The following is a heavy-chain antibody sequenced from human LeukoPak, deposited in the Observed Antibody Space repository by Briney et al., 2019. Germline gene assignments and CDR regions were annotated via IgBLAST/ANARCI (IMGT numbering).Heavy chain of an antibody. Sequence: GSVKVSCKASGYTFTSYGISWVRQAPGQGLELMGWISAYNGNTNYAQKLQGRVTMTTDTSTSTAYMELRSLRSDDTAVYYCARVPSYQLPRGPQYNWFDPWGQGTLVTVSS. CDR1: GYTFTSYG. CDR2: ISAYNGNT. V-gene: IGHV1-18*01. J-gene: IGHJ5*02. CDR3: ARVPSYQLPRGPQYNWFDP. D-gene: IGHD2-2*01.